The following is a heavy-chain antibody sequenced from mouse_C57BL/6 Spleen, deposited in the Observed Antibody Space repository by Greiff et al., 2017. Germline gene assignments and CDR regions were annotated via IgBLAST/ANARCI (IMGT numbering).Heavy chain of an antibody. CDR3: AKSYGSSRYFDV. CDR1: GYTFTDYY. D-gene: IGHD1-1*01. J-gene: IGHJ1*03. Sequence: VQLQQSGPVLVKPGASVKMSCKASGYTFTDYYMNWVKQSHGKSLEWIGVINPYNGGTSYNQKFKGKATLTVDKSSSTAYMELNSLTSEDSAVYYCAKSYGSSRYFDVWGTGTTVTVSS. CDR2: INPYNGGT. V-gene: IGHV1-19*01.